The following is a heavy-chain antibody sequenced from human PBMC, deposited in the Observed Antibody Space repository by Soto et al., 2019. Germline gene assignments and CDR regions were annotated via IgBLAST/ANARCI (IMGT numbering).Heavy chain of an antibody. Sequence: SETLFLTCTVSGGSISSYYWSWIRQPPGKGLEWIGYIYYSGSTNYNPSLKSRVTISVDTSKNQFSLKLSSVTAADTAVYYCARDRGVAAPNYYGMDVWGQGTTVTVSS. V-gene: IGHV4-59*01. CDR2: IYYSGST. D-gene: IGHD2-15*01. CDR1: GGSISSYY. J-gene: IGHJ6*02. CDR3: ARDRGVAAPNYYGMDV.